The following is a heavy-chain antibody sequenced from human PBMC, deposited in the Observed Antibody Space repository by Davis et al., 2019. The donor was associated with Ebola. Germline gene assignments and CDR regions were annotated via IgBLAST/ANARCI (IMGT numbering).Heavy chain of an antibody. CDR3: ARVRSSGWKNYYYYYGMDV. CDR2: IIHSGST. V-gene: IGHV4-34*12. J-gene: IGHJ6*02. CDR1: GGSFSGYY. Sequence: SETLSLTCAVYGGSFSGYYLSWIRQPPGKGLDWIGEIIHSGSTNYNPSLKSRVTISVDTSKNQFSLKLSSVTAADTAVYYCARVRSSGWKNYYYYYGMDVWGQGTTVTVSS. D-gene: IGHD6-19*01.